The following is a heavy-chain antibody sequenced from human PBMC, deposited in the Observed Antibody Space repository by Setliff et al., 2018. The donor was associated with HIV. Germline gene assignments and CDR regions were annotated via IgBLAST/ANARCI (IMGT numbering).Heavy chain of an antibody. V-gene: IGHV1-18*04. D-gene: IGHD2-15*01. CDR2: ISAYNGNT. CDR1: AYSFTDYF. J-gene: IGHJ6*03. CDR3: ARKDGDSYYYYYMDV. Sequence: GASVKVSCKASAYSFTDYFIHWVRQAPGQGLEWLGWISAYNGNTNYAQKPQGRVTMTTDTSTSTAYMELRSLRSDDTAVYYCARKDGDSYYYYYMDVWGTGTTVTVSS.